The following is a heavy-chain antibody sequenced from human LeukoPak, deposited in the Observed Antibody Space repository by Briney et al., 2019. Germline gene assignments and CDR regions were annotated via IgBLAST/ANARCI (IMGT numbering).Heavy chain of an antibody. Sequence: SQTLSLTCAVSGGSISSGGYSWSWIRQLPGKGLEWIGYIYHSGSTYYNPSLKSRVTISVDRSKNQFSLKLSSVTAADTAVYYCARASTYYYGSGSYYFDYWGQGTLVTVSS. CDR2: IYHSGST. CDR3: ARASTYYYGSGSYYFDY. CDR1: GGSISSGGYS. V-gene: IGHV4-30-2*01. D-gene: IGHD3-10*01. J-gene: IGHJ4*02.